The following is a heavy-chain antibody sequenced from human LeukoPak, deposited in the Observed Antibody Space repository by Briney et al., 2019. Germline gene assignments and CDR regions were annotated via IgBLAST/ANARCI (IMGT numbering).Heavy chain of an antibody. CDR2: IYPGDSDT. J-gene: IGHJ5*02. Sequence: GESLKIPCKGSGYSFTSYWIGWVRQMPGKGLEWMGIIYPGDSDTRYSPSFQGQVTISADKSISTAYLQWSSLKASDTAMYYCARHPLLWLGEKYNWFDPWGQGTLVTVSS. CDR1: GYSFTSYW. CDR3: ARHPLLWLGEKYNWFDP. V-gene: IGHV5-51*01. D-gene: IGHD3-10*01.